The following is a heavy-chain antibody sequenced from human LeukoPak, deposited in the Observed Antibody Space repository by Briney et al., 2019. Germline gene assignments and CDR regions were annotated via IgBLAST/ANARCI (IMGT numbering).Heavy chain of an antibody. Sequence: GGSLRLSCAASGFTFSSYGMHWVRQAPGKGLEWVAVRSYDGSDKYYADSVKGRLTISRDNSKNTLYLQMNSLRAEDTAVYYCAKVGSGTYYTSRGAFDIWGQGKMVTVSS. CDR1: GFTFSSYG. CDR2: RSYDGSDK. V-gene: IGHV3-30*18. CDR3: AKVGSGTYYTSRGAFDI. J-gene: IGHJ3*02. D-gene: IGHD1-26*01.